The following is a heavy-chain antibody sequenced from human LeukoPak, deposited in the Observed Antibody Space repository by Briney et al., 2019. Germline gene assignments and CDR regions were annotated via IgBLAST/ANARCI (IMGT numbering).Heavy chain of an antibody. D-gene: IGHD2-21*02. Sequence: GGSLRLSCAASGFTFSSYSMNWVRQAPGKGLEWVSSISSSSSYIYYADSVKGRFTISRDNSQNTLYLQMGSLRAEDMAVYYCARGKGVYCGGDCSALDYWGQGTLVTVSS. CDR3: ARGKGVYCGGDCSALDY. V-gene: IGHV3-21*01. CDR2: ISSSSSYI. J-gene: IGHJ4*02. CDR1: GFTFSSYS.